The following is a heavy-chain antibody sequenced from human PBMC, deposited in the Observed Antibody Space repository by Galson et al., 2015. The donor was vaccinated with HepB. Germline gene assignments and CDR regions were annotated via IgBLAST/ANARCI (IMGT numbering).Heavy chain of an antibody. CDR1: GFTFSSYG. D-gene: IGHD5-24*01. Sequence: SLRLSCAASGFTFSSYGMNWVRLAPGKGLEWISYITPTGTTTHYADSVKGRFTISRDNARNSLYLQMNRLRAEDTAVYYCAPLTSRRDGYNVDYWSQGTLVTVSS. CDR3: APLTSRRDGYNVDY. J-gene: IGHJ4*02. V-gene: IGHV3-48*01. CDR2: ITPTGTTT.